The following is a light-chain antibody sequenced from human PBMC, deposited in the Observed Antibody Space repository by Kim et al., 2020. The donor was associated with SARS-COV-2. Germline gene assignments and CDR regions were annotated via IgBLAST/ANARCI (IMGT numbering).Light chain of an antibody. Sequence: AIQLTQSPSSLSASVGDRVTITCWASQGISNGLAWYQQKPGKVPELLIYDASSSESGVPSRFSGSGSGTDFTLTISSLQPEDFATYYCQKFNSFPLTFGGGTKVDIK. V-gene: IGKV1-13*02. CDR1: QGISNG. J-gene: IGKJ4*01. CDR2: DAS. CDR3: QKFNSFPLT.